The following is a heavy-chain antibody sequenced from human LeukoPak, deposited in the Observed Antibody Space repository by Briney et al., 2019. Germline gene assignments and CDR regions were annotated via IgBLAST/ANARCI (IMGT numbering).Heavy chain of an antibody. V-gene: IGHV3-23*01. D-gene: IGHD5-24*01. Sequence: EWVSAISGSGGSTYYADSVKGRFTISRDNSKNTLYLQMNSLRAEDTAVYYCAKDPRDGSDYWGQGTLVTVSS. CDR2: ISGSGGST. J-gene: IGHJ4*02. CDR3: AKDPRDGSDY.